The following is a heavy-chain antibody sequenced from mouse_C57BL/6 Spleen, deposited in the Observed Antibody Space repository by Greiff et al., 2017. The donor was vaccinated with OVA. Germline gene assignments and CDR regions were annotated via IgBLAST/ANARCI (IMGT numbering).Heavy chain of an antibody. CDR1: GYTFTDYE. D-gene: IGHD1-1*01. CDR2: IDPETGGT. V-gene: IGHV1-15*01. CDR3: TRGRYYGSSPYWYVDV. Sequence: QVQLQQSGAELVRPGASVTLSCKASGYTFTDYEMHWVKQTPVHGLEWIGAIDPETGGTAYNQKFKGKAILTADKSSSTAYMELRSLTSEDSAVYYCTRGRYYGSSPYWYVDVWGTGTTVTVSS. J-gene: IGHJ1*03.